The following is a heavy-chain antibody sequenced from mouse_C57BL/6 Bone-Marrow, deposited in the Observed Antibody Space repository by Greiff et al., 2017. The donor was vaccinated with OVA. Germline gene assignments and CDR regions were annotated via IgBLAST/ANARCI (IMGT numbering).Heavy chain of an antibody. J-gene: IGHJ3*01. CDR2: INPNNGGN. D-gene: IGHD2-4*01. V-gene: IGHV1-22*01. CDR3: ARRDDYGTPWFAY. Sequence: VQLQQSGPELVKPGASVKMSCKASGYTFTDYNMHWVKQSHGKSLEWIGYINPNNGGNSYNQKFKGKATVTVNKSSSTAYMELRSLTSEDSAVYYCARRDDYGTPWFAYWGQGTLVTVSA. CDR1: GYTFTDYN.